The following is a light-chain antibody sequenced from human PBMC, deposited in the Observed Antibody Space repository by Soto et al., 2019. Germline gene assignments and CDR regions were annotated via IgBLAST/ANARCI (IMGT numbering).Light chain of an antibody. Sequence: QSVLTQPASVSGSPGQSITISCTGTSSDVGGYNYVSWYQQHPGKAHKLMIYEVSNRPSGVSNRFSGSKSGNTASLTISGLQAEDEADYYCSSYTSSSTVFGTGTKVTVL. CDR2: EVS. V-gene: IGLV2-14*01. CDR3: SSYTSSSTV. CDR1: SSDVGGYNY. J-gene: IGLJ1*01.